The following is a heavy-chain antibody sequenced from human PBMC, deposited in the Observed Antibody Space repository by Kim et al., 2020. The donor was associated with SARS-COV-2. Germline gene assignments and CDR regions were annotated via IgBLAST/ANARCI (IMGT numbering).Heavy chain of an antibody. CDR3: AKDNGGCSGGSCYSGD. J-gene: IGHJ4*02. V-gene: IGHV3-23*01. D-gene: IGHD2-15*01. Sequence: SVKGRFTISRDNSKNTLYLQMNSLRAEDTAVYYCAKDNGGCSGGSCYSGDWGQGTLVTVSS.